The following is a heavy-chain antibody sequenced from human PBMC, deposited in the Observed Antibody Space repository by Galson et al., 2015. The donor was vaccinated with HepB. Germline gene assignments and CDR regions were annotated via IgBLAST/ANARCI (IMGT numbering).Heavy chain of an antibody. D-gene: IGHD6-19*01. CDR1: GGTFSSYA. J-gene: IGHJ6*02. Sequence: SVKVSCKASGGTFSSYAISWVRQAPGQGLEWMGRIIPILGIANYAQKFQGRVTITADKSTSTAYMELSSLRSEDTAVYYCASHSSGRYYYYYGMDVWGQGTMVTVSS. CDR2: IIPILGIA. CDR3: ASHSSGRYYYYYGMDV. V-gene: IGHV1-69*04.